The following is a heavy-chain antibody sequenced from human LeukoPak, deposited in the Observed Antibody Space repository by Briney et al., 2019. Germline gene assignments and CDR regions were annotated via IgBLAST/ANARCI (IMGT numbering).Heavy chain of an antibody. CDR1: GGTISSGGYY. Sequence: SETLSLTCTVSGGTISSGGYYWSWIRQHPGKGLEWIGYIYYSGCTYYNPSLKSRVTISVDTSKNQFSLKLSSVTAADTAVYYCARDRFYYYDSSGYSRGAFDIWGQGTMVTVSS. D-gene: IGHD3-22*01. CDR2: IYYSGCT. V-gene: IGHV4-31*03. J-gene: IGHJ3*02. CDR3: ARDRFYYYDSSGYSRGAFDI.